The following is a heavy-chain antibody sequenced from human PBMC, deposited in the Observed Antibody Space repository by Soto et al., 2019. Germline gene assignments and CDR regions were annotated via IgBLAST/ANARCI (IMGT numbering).Heavy chain of an antibody. CDR3: ARGDIVVVPAAPNDGFDI. D-gene: IGHD2-2*01. J-gene: IGHJ3*02. Sequence: LGESLKISCKGSGYSFTSYWISWVRQMPGKGLEWMGRIDPSDSYTNYSPSFQGHVTISADKSISTAYLQWSSLKASDTAMYYCARGDIVVVPAAPNDGFDIWGQGNTVTVSS. CDR2: IDPSDSYT. CDR1: GYSFTSYW. V-gene: IGHV5-10-1*01.